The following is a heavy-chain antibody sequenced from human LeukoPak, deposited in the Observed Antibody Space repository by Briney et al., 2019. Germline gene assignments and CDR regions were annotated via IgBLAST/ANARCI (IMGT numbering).Heavy chain of an antibody. Sequence: GGSLRLSCAASGFTFSSYGMHWVRQAPGKGLEWVANIKQDGSEKYYVNSVKGRFTISRDNAKNSLYLQMNSLRAEDTAIYYCAREDDWNYEDYWGQGTLVTVSS. CDR1: GFTFSSYG. D-gene: IGHD1-7*01. V-gene: IGHV3-7*01. CDR2: IKQDGSEK. CDR3: AREDDWNYEDY. J-gene: IGHJ4*02.